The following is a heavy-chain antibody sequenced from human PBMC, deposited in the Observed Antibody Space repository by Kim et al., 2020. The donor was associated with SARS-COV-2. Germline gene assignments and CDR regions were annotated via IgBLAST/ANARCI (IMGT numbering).Heavy chain of an antibody. Sequence: TYYSPSLKSRVTISVDTSKNQFSLKLSSVTAADTAVYYCARKRVRAWFDPWGQGTLVTVSS. CDR2: T. CDR3: ARKRVRAWFDP. J-gene: IGHJ5*02. V-gene: IGHV4-30-2*03. D-gene: IGHD1-1*01.